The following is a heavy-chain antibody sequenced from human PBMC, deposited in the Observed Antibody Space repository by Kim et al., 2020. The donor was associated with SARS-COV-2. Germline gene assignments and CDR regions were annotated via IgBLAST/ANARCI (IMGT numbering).Heavy chain of an antibody. J-gene: IGHJ3*02. CDR2: INPKTGGT. CDR1: GHAFSDYY. Sequence: ASVKVSCKASGHAFSDYYMQWVRQAPGQGLEWMGRINPKTGGTSYAQNFQGRVTMTRDTSISTVYMELSRLRSDDTAMYYWARVSRSTWDDAFDIWGQGT. D-gene: IGHD1-26*01. V-gene: IGHV1-2*06. CDR3: ARVSRSTWDDAFDI.